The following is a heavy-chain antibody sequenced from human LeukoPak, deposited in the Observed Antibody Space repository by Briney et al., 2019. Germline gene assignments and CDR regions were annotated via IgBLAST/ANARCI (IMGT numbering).Heavy chain of an antibody. J-gene: IGHJ4*02. CDR3: ARDLGYGDVPGDY. D-gene: IGHD4-17*01. CDR2: IIPILGIA. V-gene: IGHV1-69*04. CDR1: GGAFSSFA. Sequence: VASVKVSCKASGGAFSSFAFSWVRQAPGERLGRMGRIIPILGIANYAQKFQRRVTITADKSTSTVYLELSSLISDDTAVYYCARDLGYGDVPGDYWGQGTLVTVSS.